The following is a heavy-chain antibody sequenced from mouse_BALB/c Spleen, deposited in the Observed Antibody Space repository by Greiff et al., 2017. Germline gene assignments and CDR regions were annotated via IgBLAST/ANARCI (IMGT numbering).Heavy chain of an antibody. D-gene: IGHD1-2*01. CDR1: GFTFSDYY. J-gene: IGHJ4*01. CDR3: ARHYGYVDYYYAMDY. V-gene: IGHV5-4*02. CDR2: ISDGGSYT. Sequence: EVKLVESGGGLVKPGGSLKLSCAASGFTFSDYYMYWVRQTPEKRLEWVATISDGGSYTYYPDSVKGRFTISRDNAKNNLYLQMSSLKSEDTAMYYCARHYGYVDYYYAMDYWGQGTSVTVSS.